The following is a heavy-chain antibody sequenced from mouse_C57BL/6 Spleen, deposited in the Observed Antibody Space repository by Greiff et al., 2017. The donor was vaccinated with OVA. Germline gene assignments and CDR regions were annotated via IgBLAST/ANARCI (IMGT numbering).Heavy chain of an antibody. CDR1: GYTFTSYW. V-gene: IGHV1-64*01. CDR2: IHPNSGST. Sequence: QVQLKQPGAELVKPGASVKLSCKASGYTFTSYWMHWVKQRPGQGLEWIGMIHPNSGSTNYNEKFKSKATLTVDKSSSTAYMQLSSLTSEDSAVYYCARCGYDCMDYWGQGTAVTVAS. J-gene: IGHJ4*01. CDR3: ARCGYDCMDY. D-gene: IGHD2-2*01.